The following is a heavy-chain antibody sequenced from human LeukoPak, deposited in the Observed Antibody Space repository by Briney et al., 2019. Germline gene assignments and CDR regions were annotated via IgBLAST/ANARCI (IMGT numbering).Heavy chain of an antibody. CDR3: ARDSIVNGALDI. J-gene: IGHJ3*02. D-gene: IGHD2/OR15-2a*01. Sequence: HPGRSLRLSCAASGFTFSSYDMHWVRQDPGKWLEWVALIWYDGSNKYYADSVKGRFTISRDNSKNTLYLQMNSLRAEDTAFYYCARDSIVNGALDIWGQGTMVTVSS. V-gene: IGHV3-33*01. CDR2: IWYDGSNK. CDR1: GFTFSSYD.